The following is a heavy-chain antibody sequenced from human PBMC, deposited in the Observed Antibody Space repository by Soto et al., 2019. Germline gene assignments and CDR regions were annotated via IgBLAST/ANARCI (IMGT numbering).Heavy chain of an antibody. V-gene: IGHV1-69*13. Sequence: SVKVSFKASWGTFISYAISWVRQAPGQGLEWMGGIIPIFGTANYAQKFQGRVTITADESTSTAYMELSSLRSEDTAVYYCARDMAVSGSYPGVDWFDPWGQGTLVTVSS. CDR2: IIPIFGTA. D-gene: IGHD1-26*01. J-gene: IGHJ5*02. CDR3: ARDMAVSGSYPGVDWFDP. CDR1: WGTFISYA.